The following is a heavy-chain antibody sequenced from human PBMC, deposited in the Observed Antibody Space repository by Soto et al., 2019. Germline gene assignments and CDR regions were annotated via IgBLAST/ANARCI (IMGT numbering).Heavy chain of an antibody. CDR3: ARGGGIAARRNAFDI. J-gene: IGHJ3*02. CDR1: GFTVSSNY. D-gene: IGHD6-6*01. CDR2: IYSGDST. Sequence: PGGSLRLSCAASGFTVSSNYMSWVRQAPGKGLEWVSVIYSGDSTYYADSVKGRFTISRDNSKNTLYLQMNSLRAEDTAVYYCARGGGIAARRNAFDIWGQGTMVTVSS. V-gene: IGHV3-53*01.